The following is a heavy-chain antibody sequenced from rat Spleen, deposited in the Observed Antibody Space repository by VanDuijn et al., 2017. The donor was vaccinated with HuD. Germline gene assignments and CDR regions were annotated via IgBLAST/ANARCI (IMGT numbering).Heavy chain of an antibody. V-gene: IGHV5-20*01. J-gene: IGHJ3*01. CDR2: ISYDGSST. CDR3: TTGRYYDGSYYYVRFAY. CDR1: GFTFSNYD. D-gene: IGHD1-12*02. Sequence: EVQLVESGGGLVQPGRSMKLSCAASGFTFSNYDMAWVRQAPTKGLEWVASISYDGSSTYYRDSVKGRFTISRDNAKSTLYLQMDSLRSEDTATYYCTTGRYYDGSYYYVRFAYWGQGTLVTVSS.